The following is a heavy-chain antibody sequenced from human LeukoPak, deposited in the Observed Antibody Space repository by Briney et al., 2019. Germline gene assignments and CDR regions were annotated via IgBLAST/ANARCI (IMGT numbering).Heavy chain of an antibody. CDR2: IYTSGST. J-gene: IGHJ3*02. CDR1: GGSISSYY. V-gene: IGHV4-4*07. Sequence: SETLSLTCTVSGGSISSYYWSWIRQPAGKGLEWIGRIYTSGSTNYNPSLKSRVTMSVDTSKNQFSLKLSSVTAADTAVYYCARVYPFHYDFWSGYRSNAFDIWGQGTTATVSS. D-gene: IGHD3-3*01. CDR3: ARVYPFHYDFWSGYRSNAFDI.